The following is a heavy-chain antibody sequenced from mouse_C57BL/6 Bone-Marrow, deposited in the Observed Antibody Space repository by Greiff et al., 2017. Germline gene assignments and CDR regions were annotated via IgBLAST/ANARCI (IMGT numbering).Heavy chain of an antibody. D-gene: IGHD1-1*01. CDR3: ANPNYYGSGP. V-gene: IGHV1-64*01. CDR2: IHPNSGST. Sequence: QVQLQQSGAELVKPGASVKLSCKASGYTFTSYWMHWVKQRPGQGLEWIGMIHPNSGSTNYNEKFKSKATLSVDNPSSTAYMQLSSLTSEYSAVYYCANPNYYGSGPWGQGTLVTVSA. CDR1: GYTFTSYW. J-gene: IGHJ3*01.